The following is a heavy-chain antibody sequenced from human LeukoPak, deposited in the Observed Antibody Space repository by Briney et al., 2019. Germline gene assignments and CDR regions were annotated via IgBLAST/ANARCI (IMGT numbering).Heavy chain of an antibody. CDR2: ISGSGGST. D-gene: IGHD5-12*01. CDR1: GFTFSSYA. J-gene: IGHJ4*02. CDR3: AKAPDVDIVATTYFDY. V-gene: IGHV3-23*01. Sequence: GGSLRLSCAASGFTFSSYAMSWVRPAPGKGLEWVSAISGSGGSTYYADSVKGRFTISRDNSKNTLYLQMNSLRAADTAVYYCAKAPDVDIVATTYFDYWGQGTLVTVSS.